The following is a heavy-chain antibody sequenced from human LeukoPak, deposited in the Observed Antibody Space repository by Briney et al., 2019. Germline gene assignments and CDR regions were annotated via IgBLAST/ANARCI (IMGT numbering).Heavy chain of an antibody. CDR1: GFTFSTSW. J-gene: IGHJ4*02. CDR3: TNLGYTD. V-gene: IGHV3-7*01. Sequence: GGSLRLSCAASGFTFSTSWMTWARQAPGKGLEWVASIKDDGSGRYYVDSAKGRFTISRGNAKNSLYLQMNSLGVEDTAVYYCTNLGYTDWGQGTLVTVSS. D-gene: IGHD5-18*01. CDR2: IKDDGSGR.